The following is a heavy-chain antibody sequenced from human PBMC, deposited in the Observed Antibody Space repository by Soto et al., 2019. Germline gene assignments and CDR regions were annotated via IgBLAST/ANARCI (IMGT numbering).Heavy chain of an antibody. CDR1: GYTFFDYG. J-gene: IGHJ6*03. D-gene: IGHD2-2*01. V-gene: IGHV1-18*01. Sequence: QVQLVQSGAEVKKPGASVKVSCKASGYTFFDYGVSWVRQAPGQGLEWMAWISVKNGDTNYAQKYQGSVTSSADISTNTSHNEVRRLRSAVTAVYYCVRGVPARDDYSYDMDVWGTGTLVTVSS. CDR3: VRGVPARDDYSYDMDV. CDR2: ISVKNGDT.